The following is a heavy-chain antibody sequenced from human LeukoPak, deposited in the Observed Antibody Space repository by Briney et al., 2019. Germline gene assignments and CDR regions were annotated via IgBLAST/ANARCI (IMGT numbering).Heavy chain of an antibody. Sequence: PSETLSLTCTVSGGSISSSSYYWGWIRQPPGKGLEWIGSIYYSGSTYYNPSLKSRVTITVDTSKNQFSLKLSSVTAADTAVYYCARPGDGPGSYYGYWGQGTLVTVSS. CDR1: GGSISSSSYY. V-gene: IGHV4-39*01. D-gene: IGHD3-10*01. CDR2: IYYSGST. J-gene: IGHJ4*02. CDR3: ARPGDGPGSYYGY.